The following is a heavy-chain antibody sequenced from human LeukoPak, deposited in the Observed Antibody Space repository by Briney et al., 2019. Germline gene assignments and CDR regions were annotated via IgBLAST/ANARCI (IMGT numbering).Heavy chain of an antibody. CDR2: IYCSGST. D-gene: IGHD6-13*01. CDR3: ARDRGNIAAAGTWYMDV. Sequence: SETLSLTCTVSGGSISSGDYYWSWIRQPPGKGLEWIGYIYCSGSTYYNPSLKSRVTISVDTSKDQFSLKLSSVTAADTAVYYCARDRGNIAAAGTWYMDVWGKGTTVSVSS. J-gene: IGHJ6*03. CDR1: GGSISSGDYY. V-gene: IGHV4-30-4*08.